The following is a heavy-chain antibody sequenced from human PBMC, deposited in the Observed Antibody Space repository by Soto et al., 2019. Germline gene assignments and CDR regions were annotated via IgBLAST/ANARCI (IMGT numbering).Heavy chain of an antibody. J-gene: IGHJ4*02. D-gene: IGHD3-10*01. V-gene: IGHV4-30-2*01. CDR1: GGSISSGGYS. Sequence: PSETLSLTCAVSGGSISSGGYSWSWIRQPPGKGLEWIGYIYYSGSTYYNPSLKSRVTISVDRSKNQFSLKLSSVTAADTAVYYCATTGGFGELSFDYWGQGTLVTVSS. CDR2: IYYSGST. CDR3: ATTGGFGELSFDY.